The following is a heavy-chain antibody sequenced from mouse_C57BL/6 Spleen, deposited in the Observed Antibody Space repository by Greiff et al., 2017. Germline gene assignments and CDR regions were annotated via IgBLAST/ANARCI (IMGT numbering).Heavy chain of an antibody. Sequence: EVKLMESGGGLVKPGGSLTLSCAASGFTFSDYGMHWVRQAPEKGLEWVAYISSGSSTIYYADTVKGRFTISRYNAKTTLFLQMTSLGSEDTAMYYCARDYDSLDYWGQGTTLTVSS. D-gene: IGHD2-4*01. V-gene: IGHV5-17*01. CDR3: ARDYDSLDY. CDR2: ISSGSSTI. CDR1: GFTFSDYG. J-gene: IGHJ2*01.